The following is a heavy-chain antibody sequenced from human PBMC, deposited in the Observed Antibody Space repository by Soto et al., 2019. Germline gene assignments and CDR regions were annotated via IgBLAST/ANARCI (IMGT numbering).Heavy chain of an antibody. J-gene: IGHJ4*02. CDR3: ARYYGGYSDY. CDR2: IHYSGST. Sequence: PSETLSLTCTVSGGSISSYYWSWIRQPPGKGLEWIGYIHYSGSTNYNPSLKSRVTISVDTSKNQFSLKLSSVTAAGTAVYYCARYYGGYSDYWGQVTLVTVS. D-gene: IGHD2-21*01. V-gene: IGHV4-59*08. CDR1: GGSISSYY.